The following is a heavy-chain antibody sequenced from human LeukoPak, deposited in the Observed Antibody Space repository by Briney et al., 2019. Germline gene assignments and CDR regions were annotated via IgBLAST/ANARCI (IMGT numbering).Heavy chain of an antibody. CDR2: ISGSGGST. V-gene: IGHV3-23*01. CDR1: GFTFSSYA. CDR3: AKDRAGVIVVVPAASGGDWFDP. Sequence: GSLRLSCAASGFTFSSYAMSWVRQAPGKGLEWVSAISGSGGSTYYADSVKGRFTISRDNSKNTLYLQMNSLRAEDTAVYYCAKDRAGVIVVVPAASGGDWFDPWGQGTLVTVSS. D-gene: IGHD2-2*01. J-gene: IGHJ5*02.